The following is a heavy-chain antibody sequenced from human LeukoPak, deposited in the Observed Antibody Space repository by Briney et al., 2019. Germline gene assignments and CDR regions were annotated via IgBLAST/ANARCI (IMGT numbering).Heavy chain of an antibody. CDR1: GFTFSSYW. J-gene: IGHJ4*02. CDR3: ARALYGDYFDY. V-gene: IGHV3-7*01. CDR2: IKQDGSEK. D-gene: IGHD4-17*01. Sequence: GGSLRLSCAASGFTFSSYWMSWVRQAPGKGLEWVANIKQDGSEKYYVDSVKGRFTISRDNAKNSLYLQMNRLRAEDTAVYYCARALYGDYFDYWGQGTLVTVSS.